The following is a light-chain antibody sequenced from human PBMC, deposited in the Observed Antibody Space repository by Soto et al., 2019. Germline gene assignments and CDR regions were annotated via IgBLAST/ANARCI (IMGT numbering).Light chain of an antibody. CDR3: SSYAGSSNV. Sequence: QSVLTQPPSASGTPGQMVTISCSVSSSNIGSNSVNWYQHLPGTAPKLLIYSNIQRPSGVPDRFSGSKSGNTASLTVSGLQAEDEADYYCSSYAGSSNVFGTGTKVTVL. V-gene: IGLV1-44*01. CDR2: SNI. J-gene: IGLJ1*01. CDR1: SSNIGSNS.